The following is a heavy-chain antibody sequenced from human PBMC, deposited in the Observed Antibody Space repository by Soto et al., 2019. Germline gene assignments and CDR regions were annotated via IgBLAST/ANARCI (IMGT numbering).Heavy chain of an antibody. J-gene: IGHJ1*01. V-gene: IGHV1-3*01. CDR3: ARAHSSGWYYVLYFQH. Sequence: ASVPVSFPASGSTFPSYDSNLVRQAPGQRLEWMGWINAGNGNTKYSQKFQGRVTITRDTSASTAYMELSSLRSEDTAVYYCARAHSSGWYYVLYFQHWGQGTLVTVSS. CDR2: INAGNGNT. D-gene: IGHD6-19*01. CDR1: GSTFPSYD.